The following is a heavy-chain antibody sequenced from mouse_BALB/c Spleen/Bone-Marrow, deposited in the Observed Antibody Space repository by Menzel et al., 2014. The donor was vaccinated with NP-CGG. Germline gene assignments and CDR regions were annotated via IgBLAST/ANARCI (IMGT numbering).Heavy chain of an antibody. Sequence: EVKVVESGPELEKPGASVKISCKASGYSFTGYNMNWVRQNNGKSLEWIGNIDPYYGNVNYNQKFKDKATLTVDESSSTAYMQLKSLTSEDSAVYYCARSGALYGNPLAFWGQGTLVTVSA. CDR3: ARSGALYGNPLAF. CDR2: IDPYYGNV. D-gene: IGHD2-1*01. V-gene: IGHV1-39*01. J-gene: IGHJ3*01. CDR1: GYSFTGYN.